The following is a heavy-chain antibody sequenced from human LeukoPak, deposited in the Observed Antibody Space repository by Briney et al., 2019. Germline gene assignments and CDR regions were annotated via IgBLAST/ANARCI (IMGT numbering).Heavy chain of an antibody. CDR3: AREALIVEMATARPYYFDY. Sequence: SETLSLTCTVSGGSISSYYWSWIRQPPGKGLEWIGYIYYSGSTNYNPSLKSRVTISVDTSKNQFSLKLSSVTAADTAVYYYAREALIVEMATARPYYFDYWGQGTLVTVSS. D-gene: IGHD5-24*01. CDR1: GGSISSYY. J-gene: IGHJ4*02. CDR2: IYYSGST. V-gene: IGHV4-59*01.